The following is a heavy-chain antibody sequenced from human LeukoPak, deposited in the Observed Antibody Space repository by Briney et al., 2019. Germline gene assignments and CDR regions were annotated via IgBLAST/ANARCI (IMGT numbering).Heavy chain of an antibody. J-gene: IGHJ4*02. Sequence: GGSLRLSCAASGFTFSSYTMNWVRQAPGKGLEWVSSISNSGSYSYYADSVKGRFTISRDNAKNSLFLRMNSLRAEDTAAYYCARDGAGSHFDYWGQGTLVTVSS. CDR2: ISNSGSYS. V-gene: IGHV3-21*01. CDR3: ARDGAGSHFDY. D-gene: IGHD1-26*01. CDR1: GFTFSSYT.